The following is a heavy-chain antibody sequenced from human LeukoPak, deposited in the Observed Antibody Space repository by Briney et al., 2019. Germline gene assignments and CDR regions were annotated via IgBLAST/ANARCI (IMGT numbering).Heavy chain of an antibody. V-gene: IGHV4-59*01. D-gene: IGHD3-16*01. CDR3: ARGGVLKSVDY. J-gene: IGHJ4*02. CDR1: GGSISSYY. Sequence: SETLSLTCTVSGGSISSYYWTWIRQPPGKGLEWIGYIYDSGSTYYHPSLKSRVTISVDTSKNQFSLRLSSAAAADTAVYYCARGGVLKSVDYWGQGTLVTVSS. CDR2: IYDSGST.